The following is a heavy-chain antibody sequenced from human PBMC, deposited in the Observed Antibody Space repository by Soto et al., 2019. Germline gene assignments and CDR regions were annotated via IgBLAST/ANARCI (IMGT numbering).Heavy chain of an antibody. J-gene: IGHJ4*02. D-gene: IGHD3-22*01. CDR1: GFTFSNAW. CDR2: IKSKTDGGTT. CDR3: TIPAWYYDSSGYYPPGY. Sequence: EVQLVESGGGLVQPGGSLRLSCAASGFTFSNAWMSWVRQAPGKGLEWVGRIKSKTDGGTTDYAAPVKGRFTISRDDSKNTLYLQMNSLKTEDTAVYYCTIPAWYYDSSGYYPPGYWGQGTLVTVSS. V-gene: IGHV3-15*01.